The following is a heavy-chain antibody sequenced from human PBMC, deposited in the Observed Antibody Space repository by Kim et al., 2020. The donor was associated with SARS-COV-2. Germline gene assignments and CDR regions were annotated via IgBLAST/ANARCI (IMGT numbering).Heavy chain of an antibody. J-gene: IGHJ4*02. CDR1: GYIFTSYH. CDR3: AREQTAGFYNY. V-gene: IGHV1-46*04. CDR2: INPSGGKT. Sequence: ASVKVSCKASGYIFTSYHMHWVRQAPGQGLEWMGIINPSGGKTYHAQKLQGRITVTTDTSANTVYMQLSSLTSEDPAMYYCAREQTAGFYNYWGQGTLVTVSS. D-gene: IGHD3-9*01.